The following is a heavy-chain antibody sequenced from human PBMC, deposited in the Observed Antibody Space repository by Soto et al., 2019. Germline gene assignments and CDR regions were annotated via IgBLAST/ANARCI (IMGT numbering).Heavy chain of an antibody. D-gene: IGHD2-15*01. V-gene: IGHV4-34*01. CDR3: ARRYCSDSYCSYFDY. CDR1: GGSFTTYY. J-gene: IGHJ4*02. CDR2: INHSGFT. Sequence: QVQLHQWGAGLLKPSETLSLTCAVYGGSFTTYYWSWIRQSPGKGLEWIGEINHSGFTNYNPSLESRVTTAVDTSKNQFSLKLWSVTAADTAIYYCARRYCSDSYCSYFDYWGRGTLVSVSS.